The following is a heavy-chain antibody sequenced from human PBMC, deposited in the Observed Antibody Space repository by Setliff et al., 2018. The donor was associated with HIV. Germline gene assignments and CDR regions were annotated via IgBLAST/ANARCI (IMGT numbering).Heavy chain of an antibody. CDR1: GASITSHY. Sequence: VSGASITSHYWSWIRQSPGRELEWIGYIYSTGSTNYNPSLQSRVTIPMVASRNQFSLKVTSVTAADTAVYYCAKGAGFYGDYTFDHWGQGRQVTVSS. CDR3: AKGAGFYGDYTFDH. CDR2: IYSTGST. D-gene: IGHD4-17*01. J-gene: IGHJ4*02. V-gene: IGHV4-59*11.